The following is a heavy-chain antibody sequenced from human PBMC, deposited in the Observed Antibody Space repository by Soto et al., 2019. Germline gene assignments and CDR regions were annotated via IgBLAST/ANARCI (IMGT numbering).Heavy chain of an antibody. Sequence: QVQPVQSGAEVKKPGSSVKVSCKASVGTFSSYAISWGRQAPGQGLEGMGGIIPIFGTANYAQKFQGRVTITADESTSTAYVELSSLRSEDTAVYYCARDSGGTTVAFGMDVWGQGTTVTVSS. CDR3: ARDSGGTTVAFGMDV. V-gene: IGHV1-69*01. J-gene: IGHJ6*02. CDR1: VGTFSSYA. D-gene: IGHD4-17*01. CDR2: IIPIFGTA.